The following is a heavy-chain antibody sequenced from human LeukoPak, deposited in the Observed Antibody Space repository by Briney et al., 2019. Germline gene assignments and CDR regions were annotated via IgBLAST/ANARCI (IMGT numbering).Heavy chain of an antibody. CDR1: GFTFSNAW. V-gene: IGHV3-15*01. CDR2: IKSKTDGGTT. J-gene: IGHJ6*02. CDR3: TTVLRYLKGYYGMDV. D-gene: IGHD3-9*01. Sequence: GGSLRLSCAASGFTFSNAWMSWVRQAPGKGLEWVGPIKSKTDGGTTDYAAPVKGRFTISRDDSKNTLYLQMNSLKTEDTAVYYCTTVLRYLKGYYGMDVWGQGTTVTVSS.